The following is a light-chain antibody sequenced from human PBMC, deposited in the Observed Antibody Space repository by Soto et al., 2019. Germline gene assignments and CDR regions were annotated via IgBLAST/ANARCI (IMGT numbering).Light chain of an antibody. Sequence: DIQMTQAPSSLSASVGDRVNITCRASQNIRNSLNWYQQKPGKAPKLLISSTSCLQSGVPSRFSGSGSGTDFALTISSLQPEDFASYYCQQSYSTPSITFGQGTRLEI. V-gene: IGKV1-39*01. CDR1: QNIRNS. CDR3: QQSYSTPSIT. J-gene: IGKJ5*01. CDR2: STS.